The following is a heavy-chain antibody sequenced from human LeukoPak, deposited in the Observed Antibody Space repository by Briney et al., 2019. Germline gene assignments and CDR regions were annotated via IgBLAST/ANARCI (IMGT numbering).Heavy chain of an antibody. V-gene: IGHV3-15*01. CDR3: TTDLGTYYHGSQRLIPIDY. D-gene: IGHD3-10*01. Sequence: WIRQPPGKGLEWIGRIKSKTDGETTNYAEPVRGRFTISRDDSKSAVYLQMNSLKIEDTAVYYCTTDLGTYYHGSQRLIPIDYWGQGTLVTVSS. J-gene: IGHJ4*02. CDR2: IKSKTDGETT.